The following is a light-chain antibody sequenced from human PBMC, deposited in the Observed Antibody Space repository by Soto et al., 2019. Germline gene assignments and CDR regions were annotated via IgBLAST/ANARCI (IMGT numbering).Light chain of an antibody. CDR2: SAS. J-gene: IGKJ4*01. CDR3: QQTYTTPLT. CDR1: QSISTY. V-gene: IGKV1-39*01. Sequence: DIQMTQSPSSLSGSVGDRVTITCRASQSISTYLNWYQQKPGKAPNLLIYSASTLQSGVPSRFSGSAPGADFTLTISSLQPEDFATYYCQQTYTTPLTFGGGTKVEI.